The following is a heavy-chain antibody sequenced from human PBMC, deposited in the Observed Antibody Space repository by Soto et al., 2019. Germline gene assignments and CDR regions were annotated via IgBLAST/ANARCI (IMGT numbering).Heavy chain of an antibody. J-gene: IGHJ6*02. CDR3: AKDLWFGELRYYYYYGMDV. Sequence: HPGGSLRLSCAASGFTFSSYGMHWVRQAPGKGLEWVAVISYDGSNKYYADSVKGRFTISRDNSKNTLYLQMNSLRAEDTAVYYCAKDLWFGELRYYYYYGMDVWGQGTTVTVSS. CDR1: GFTFSSYG. V-gene: IGHV3-30*18. D-gene: IGHD3-10*01. CDR2: ISYDGSNK.